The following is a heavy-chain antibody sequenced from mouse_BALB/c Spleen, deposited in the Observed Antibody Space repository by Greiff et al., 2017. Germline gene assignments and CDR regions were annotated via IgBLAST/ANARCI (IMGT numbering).Heavy chain of an antibody. CDR2: IDPENGDT. CDR1: GFNIKDYY. J-gene: IGHJ3*01. CDR3: SIGTVAPFAY. V-gene: IGHV14-4*02. D-gene: IGHD2-14*01. Sequence: VQLQQSGAELVRPGASVKLSCTVSGFNIKDYYMHWVKQRPEQGLEWIGWIDPENGDTEYAPKFQGKATMTADTSSNTAYLQLSSLTSEDTAVYYSSIGTVAPFAYWGQGTLVTVSA.